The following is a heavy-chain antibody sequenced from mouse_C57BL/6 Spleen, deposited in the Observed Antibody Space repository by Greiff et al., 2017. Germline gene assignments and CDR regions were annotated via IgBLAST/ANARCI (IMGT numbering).Heavy chain of an antibody. CDR2: ISYDGSN. D-gene: IGHD2-5*01. V-gene: IGHV3-6*01. J-gene: IGHJ1*03. CDR1: GYSITSGYY. CDR3: ARGGYSNYEENFDV. Sequence: DVQLHESGPGLVKPSQSLSLTCSVTGYSITSGYYWNWIRQFPGNKLEWMGYISYDGSNNYNPSLKNRISITRDTSKNQFFLKLNSVTTEDTATYYCARGGYSNYEENFDVWGTGTTVTVSS.